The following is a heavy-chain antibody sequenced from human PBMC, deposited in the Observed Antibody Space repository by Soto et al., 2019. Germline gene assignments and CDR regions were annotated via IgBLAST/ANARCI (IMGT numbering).Heavy chain of an antibody. D-gene: IGHD5-12*01. J-gene: IGHJ4*02. CDR3: ARNPGYSGYDSAPYYFDY. Sequence: PSETLSLTCSVSGYSLRSYYWSWIRQSPGKGLEWLGYIYNGGGPKYNPSLKSRVTISVDKSKNQFFLKLTSVTAADTAVYYCARNPGYSGYDSAPYYFDYWGQGTLVTVSS. CDR1: GYSLRSYY. CDR2: IYNGGGP. V-gene: IGHV4-59*01.